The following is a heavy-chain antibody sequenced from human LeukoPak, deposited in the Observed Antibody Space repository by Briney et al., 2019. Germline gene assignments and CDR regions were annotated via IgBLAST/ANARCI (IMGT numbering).Heavy chain of an antibody. V-gene: IGHV3-7*01. CDR3: AKEEQLLWFGEFGYYFDY. D-gene: IGHD3-10*01. CDR1: GFTFSSYW. Sequence: PGGSLRLSCAASGFTFSSYWMSWVRQAPGKGLEWVANIKQDGSAKYYVDSVKGRFTISRDNSKNTLYLQMNSLRAEDTAVYYCAKEEQLLWFGEFGYYFDYWGQGTLVTVSS. CDR2: IKQDGSAK. J-gene: IGHJ4*02.